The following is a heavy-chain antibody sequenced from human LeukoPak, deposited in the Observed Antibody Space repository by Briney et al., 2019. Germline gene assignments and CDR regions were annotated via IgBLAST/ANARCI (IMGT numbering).Heavy chain of an antibody. D-gene: IGHD2-8*02. CDR1: GGSISSSSYY. J-gene: IGHJ6*03. CDR3: ARHHADEVVYAVYYYMDV. Sequence: SETLSLTCTVSGGSISSSSYYWGWIRQPPGKGLEWIGSIYYSGSTYHNPSLKSRVTISVDTSKNQFSLKLSSVTAADTAVYYCARHHADEVVYAVYYYMDVWGKGTTVTVS. V-gene: IGHV4-39*01. CDR2: IYYSGST.